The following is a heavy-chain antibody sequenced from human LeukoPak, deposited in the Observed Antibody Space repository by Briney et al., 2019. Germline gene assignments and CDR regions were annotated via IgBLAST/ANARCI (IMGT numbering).Heavy chain of an antibody. CDR2: TNSDGANT. J-gene: IGHJ4*02. D-gene: IGHD2-8*01. V-gene: IGHV3-74*01. CDR1: GITVSSYW. Sequence: PGGALRLSCAASGITVSSYWMHWVRQAPGKGRVWGSRTNSDGANTNYPHPVTGRFSISTDNETNTLSLQMSSLTADEPAAYYGMMYIRASNWGQGTLVTVSS. CDR3: MMYIRASN.